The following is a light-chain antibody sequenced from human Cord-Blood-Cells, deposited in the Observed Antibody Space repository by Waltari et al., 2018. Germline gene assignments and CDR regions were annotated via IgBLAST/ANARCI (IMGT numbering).Light chain of an antibody. J-gene: IGLJ3*02. CDR2: QDS. Sequence: SYELTQPPSVSVSPGQPASIPGPGDNLGDTSACWYQQKPGQSPVLVIYQDSKRPSGIPERFSGSNSGNTATLTISGTQAMDEADYYCQAWDSSTASWVFGGGTKLTVL. CDR1: NLGDTS. V-gene: IGLV3-1*01. CDR3: QAWDSSTASWV.